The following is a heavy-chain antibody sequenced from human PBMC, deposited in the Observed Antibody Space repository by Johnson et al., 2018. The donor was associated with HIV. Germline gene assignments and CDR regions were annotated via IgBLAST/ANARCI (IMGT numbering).Heavy chain of an antibody. D-gene: IGHD6-6*01. J-gene: IGHJ3*02. CDR3: AKVLPFEQLVPQGAFDI. Sequence: VQLVESGGGVVQPGRSLRLSCAASGFTFSSYAMHWVRQAPGKGLESVSPIGPAADTYYPGSVTGRFTVSREHAKNSLSLQMNSLRAEDTAVYYCAKVLPFEQLVPQGAFDIWGQGTMVTVSS. V-gene: IGHV3-13*01. CDR1: GFTFSSYA. CDR2: IGPAADT.